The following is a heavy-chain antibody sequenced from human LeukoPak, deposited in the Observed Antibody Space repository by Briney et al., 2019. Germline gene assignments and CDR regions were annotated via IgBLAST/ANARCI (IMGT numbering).Heavy chain of an antibody. CDR3: AGDAGGSYYYD. CDR2: IKRDGSEK. CDR1: GFTFSSYW. Sequence: GGSLRLSCAASGFTFSSYWMTWVRQAPGKGLEWVANIKRDGSEKYYVDSVKGRFTISRDNAKNSLYLQMNSLRAEDTAVYYCAGDAGGSYYYDWGQGTLVTVSS. V-gene: IGHV3-7*01. D-gene: IGHD1-26*01. J-gene: IGHJ4*02.